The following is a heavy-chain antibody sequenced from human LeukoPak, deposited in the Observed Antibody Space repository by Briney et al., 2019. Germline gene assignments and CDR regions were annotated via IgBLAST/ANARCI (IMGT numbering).Heavy chain of an antibody. D-gene: IGHD6-13*01. Sequence: GGSLRLSFAASGFTFSSYAMSWVRQAPGEGLQWVSGISGSGSGTYYADSVRGRFTISRDNSKNTLYLQMNSLRAEDTAVYLCAGAQDSSWHNFDYWGQGTLVTVSS. CDR1: GFTFSSYA. J-gene: IGHJ4*02. CDR3: AGAQDSSWHNFDY. V-gene: IGHV3-23*01. CDR2: ISGSGSGT.